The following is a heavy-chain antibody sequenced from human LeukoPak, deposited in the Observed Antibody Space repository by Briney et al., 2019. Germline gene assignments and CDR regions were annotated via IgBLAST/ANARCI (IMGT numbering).Heavy chain of an antibody. CDR1: GFTFSSYE. V-gene: IGHV3-48*03. CDR2: ISSSGSTI. CDR3: ARDRADCSSTSCFHYYGMDV. Sequence: GRSLRLSCAASGFTFSSYEMNWVRQAPGQGLDLVSYISSSGSTIYYADSVKGRFTISRDNAKISLYLQMNSLRAEDTAVYYCARDRADCSSTSCFHYYGMDVWGQGTTVTVSS. D-gene: IGHD2-2*01. J-gene: IGHJ6*02.